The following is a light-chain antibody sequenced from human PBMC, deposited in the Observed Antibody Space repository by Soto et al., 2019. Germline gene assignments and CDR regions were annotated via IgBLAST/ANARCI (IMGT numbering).Light chain of an antibody. CDR2: DVS. CDR3: SSYGASRIL. J-gene: IGLJ2*01. CDR1: TSDIGAYNY. V-gene: IGLV2-14*03. Sequence: QSALTQPASVSGSPGQPITISCSGSTSDIGAYNYVSWYQQHPGKAPKLLIYDVSYRPSGISDRFSGSKSGNTASLTISGLQPEDEADYYCSSYGASRILFGGGTKL.